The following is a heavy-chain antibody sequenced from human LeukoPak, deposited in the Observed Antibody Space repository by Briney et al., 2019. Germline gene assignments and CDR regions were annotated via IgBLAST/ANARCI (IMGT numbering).Heavy chain of an antibody. Sequence: SETLSLTCTVSGGSLSSYYWSWIRQPAGKGLEWIGRIYTSGSTNYNPSLKSRVTMSVDTSKNQFSLKLSSVTAADTAVYYCARDNPGGSYRWSWFDPWGQGTLVTVSS. J-gene: IGHJ5*02. D-gene: IGHD1-26*01. CDR1: GGSLSSYY. V-gene: IGHV4-4*07. CDR3: ARDNPGGSYRWSWFDP. CDR2: IYTSGST.